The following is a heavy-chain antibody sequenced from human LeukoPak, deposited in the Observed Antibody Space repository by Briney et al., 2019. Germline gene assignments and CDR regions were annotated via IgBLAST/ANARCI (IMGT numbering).Heavy chain of an antibody. CDR2: ISGSGGST. V-gene: IGHV3-23*01. J-gene: IGHJ4*02. CDR1: GFTFSSYG. CDR3: AKDRPTVYSSSWLHFLDS. Sequence: GGSLRLSCAASGFTFSSYGMTWVRQAPGKGLEWVSGISGSGGSTYVADSVKGRFTVSRDNSKNTLYLQMNSLRADDTAVYYCAKDRPTVYSSSWLHFLDSWGQGTLVTVSS. D-gene: IGHD6-13*01.